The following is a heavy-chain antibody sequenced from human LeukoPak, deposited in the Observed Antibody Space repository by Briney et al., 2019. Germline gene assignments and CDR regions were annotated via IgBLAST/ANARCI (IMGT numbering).Heavy chain of an antibody. D-gene: IGHD5-12*01. J-gene: IGHJ6*02. CDR3: AREEVVADIYYYYGMDV. CDR1: GFTFSSYA. V-gene: IGHV3-30-3*01. Sequence: GGSLRLSCAASGFTFSSYAMHWVRQAPGKGLEWVAVISYDGSSKYYADSVKGRFTISRDNSKNTLYLQMNSLRAEDTAVYYCAREEVVADIYYYYGMDVWGQGTTVTVSS. CDR2: ISYDGSSK.